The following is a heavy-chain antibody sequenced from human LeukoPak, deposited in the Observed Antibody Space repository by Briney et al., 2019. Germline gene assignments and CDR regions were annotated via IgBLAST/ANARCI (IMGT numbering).Heavy chain of an antibody. J-gene: IGHJ4*02. Sequence: GGSLRLSCAASGFTFSSYAMHWVRQAPGKGLEWVAVISYDGSNKYYADSVKGRFTISRDNSKNTLYLQMDSLRADDTAVYYCARYSGSYYYPPAWDLWGQGTLVTVSS. V-gene: IGHV3-30*04. CDR2: ISYDGSNK. CDR1: GFTFSSYA. D-gene: IGHD1-26*01. CDR3: ARYSGSYYYPPAWDL.